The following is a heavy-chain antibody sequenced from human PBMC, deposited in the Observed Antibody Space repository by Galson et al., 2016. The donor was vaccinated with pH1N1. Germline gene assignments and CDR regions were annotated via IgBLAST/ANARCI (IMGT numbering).Heavy chain of an antibody. CDR3: ARAIGSRSAY. D-gene: IGHD3-16*02. CDR1: GFTFSNYW. V-gene: IGHV3-7*01. Sequence: SLRLSCAASGFTFSNYWMHWVRQVPGKGLEWVANIKEDGSETYYVDSVRGRFTISRDNAKNSLYLQMNSLRDEDTALHYCARAIGSRSAYWGQGTLVTVPS. J-gene: IGHJ4*02. CDR2: IKEDGSET.